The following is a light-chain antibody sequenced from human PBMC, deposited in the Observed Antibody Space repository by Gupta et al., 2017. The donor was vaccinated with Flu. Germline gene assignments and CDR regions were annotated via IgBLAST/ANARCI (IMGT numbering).Light chain of an antibody. Sequence: PATLSVSPGERVTLACRASQSVGSTLAWYEQKPCQAPRLLIYGASTRATGIPAKFNGSGSVTEFTLTISSLQSEDFAVYYCQQENKWPITFSEGTRLDIK. CDR3: QQENKWPIT. V-gene: IGKV3-15*01. J-gene: IGKJ5*01. CDR2: GAS. CDR1: QSVGST.